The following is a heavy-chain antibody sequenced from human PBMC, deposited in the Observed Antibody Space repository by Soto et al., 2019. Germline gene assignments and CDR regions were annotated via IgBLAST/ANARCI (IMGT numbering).Heavy chain of an antibody. J-gene: IGHJ1*01. CDR2: ISSSSSYI. Sequence: EVQLVESGGGLVKPGGSLRLSCAASGFTFSSYSMNWVRQAPGKGLEWVSSISSSSSYIYYADSVKGRFTISRDNAKNSLYLQMNSLRAEDTAVYYCASEISGSSWFPAEYFQHWGQGTLVTVSS. V-gene: IGHV3-21*01. CDR3: ASEISGSSWFPAEYFQH. D-gene: IGHD6-13*01. CDR1: GFTFSSYS.